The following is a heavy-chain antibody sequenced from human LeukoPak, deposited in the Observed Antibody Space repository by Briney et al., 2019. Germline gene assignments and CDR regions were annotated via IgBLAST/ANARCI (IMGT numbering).Heavy chain of an antibody. D-gene: IGHD3-22*01. CDR1: GFTFSSYG. V-gene: IGHV3-30*18. CDR3: AKDEGSVVVVITLDY. Sequence: GRSLRLSCAASGFTFSSYGMHWVRQAPGKGLEWVAVISYDGSNKYYADSVKGRFTISRDNSKNTLYLQMNSLRAEDTAVYYCAKDEGSVVVVITLDYWGQGTLVTVSS. CDR2: ISYDGSNK. J-gene: IGHJ4*02.